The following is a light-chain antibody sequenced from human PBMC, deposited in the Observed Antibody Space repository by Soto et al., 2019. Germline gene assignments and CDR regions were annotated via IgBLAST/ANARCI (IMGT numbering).Light chain of an antibody. CDR3: LQYNNWPPIT. Sequence: EIMMTQSPATLSVSPGERATLSCRASQSVSNNIAWYQQKPGQAPRLLIYYASTRATGTPARFSGSGSGTEFTLTISSLQSEDFALYYCLQYNNWPPITFGQGTRLEIK. CDR1: QSVSNN. J-gene: IGKJ5*01. CDR2: YAS. V-gene: IGKV3-15*01.